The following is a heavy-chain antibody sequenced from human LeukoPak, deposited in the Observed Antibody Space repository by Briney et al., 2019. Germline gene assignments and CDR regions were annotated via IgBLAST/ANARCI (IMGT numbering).Heavy chain of an antibody. J-gene: IGHJ6*02. Sequence: GGSLRLSCSASGFTFNTYPMHWVRQSPGKGLEWVAVTSHDESYKFYAESVKGRFTISRDNSNNTLYLQMNTLRPEDASVYYCARDRLFYFHSPDYRAGYFYAMDVWGQGTTVTVSS. CDR3: ARDRLFYFHSPDYRAGYFYAMDV. D-gene: IGHD3-22*01. CDR2: TSHDESYK. V-gene: IGHV3-30-3*01. CDR1: GFTFNTYP.